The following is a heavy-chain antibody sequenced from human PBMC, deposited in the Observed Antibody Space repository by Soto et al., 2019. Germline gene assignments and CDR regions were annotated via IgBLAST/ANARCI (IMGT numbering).Heavy chain of an antibody. CDR3: AKPPDYNWNDY. CDR1: GFTFSSYA. D-gene: IGHD1-20*01. V-gene: IGHV3-23*01. Sequence: EVQLLESGGGLVQPGGSLRLSCAASGFTFSSYAMSWVRQAPGEGLEWISAVSGSGCITYYEDSVKGRFTISIDNSKDTRYLQINNLRAEDTAVYYCAKPPDYNWNDYWCQGTLVTVSS. CDR2: VSGSGCIT. J-gene: IGHJ4*02.